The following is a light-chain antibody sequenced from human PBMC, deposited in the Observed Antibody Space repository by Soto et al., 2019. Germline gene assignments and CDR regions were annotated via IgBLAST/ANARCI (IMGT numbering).Light chain of an antibody. CDR2: EVS. CDR3: SSYAGSNNPYV. Sequence: SVLTKPPSASGSPGQSVAISCTGTSSDVGGHNYVSWYQQHPGKAPKLMIYEVSKRPSGVPDRFSGSKSGNTASLTVSGLQAEDEADYYCSSYAGSNNPYVFGTGTKVTVL. CDR1: SSDVGGHNY. V-gene: IGLV2-8*01. J-gene: IGLJ1*01.